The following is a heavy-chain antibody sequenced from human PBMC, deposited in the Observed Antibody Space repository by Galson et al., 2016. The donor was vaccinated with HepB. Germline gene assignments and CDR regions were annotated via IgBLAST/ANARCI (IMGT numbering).Heavy chain of an antibody. CDR3: TRDRQFQFDL. CDR1: GFIFRSYT. J-gene: IGHJ5*02. D-gene: IGHD6-19*01. CDR2: ISSYSNYI. Sequence: SLRLSCAASGFIFRSYTMNWVRQAPGKGPEWVSSISSYSNYIYYVDSVKGRFTISRDNAKNSLFLQLDLLRVEDTAVYYCTRDRQFQFDLWGQGTLVTVSS. V-gene: IGHV3-21*01.